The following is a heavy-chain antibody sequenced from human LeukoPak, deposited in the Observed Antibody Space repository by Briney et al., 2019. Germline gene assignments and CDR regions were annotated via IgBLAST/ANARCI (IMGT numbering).Heavy chain of an antibody. J-gene: IGHJ4*02. Sequence: ASVKVSCKASGGTFSSYAISWVRQAPGQGLEWMGRIIPILGIANYAQKFQGRVTITADKSTSIAYMELSSLRSEDTAVYYCASKGPNYYGSGSYLFDYWGQGTLVTVSS. V-gene: IGHV1-69*04. D-gene: IGHD3-10*01. CDR2: IIPILGIA. CDR3: ASKGPNYYGSGSYLFDY. CDR1: GGTFSSYA.